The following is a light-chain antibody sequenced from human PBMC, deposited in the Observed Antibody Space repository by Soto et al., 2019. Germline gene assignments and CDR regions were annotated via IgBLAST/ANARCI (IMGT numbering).Light chain of an antibody. J-gene: IGLJ1*01. CDR3: NSHTSGDFRV. CDR1: SSDVGRYNH. Sequence: QSVLTQPASVSGSPGQSITISFTGTSSDVGRYNHVSWYQHHPGKAPKLIISEVSNRPSGVSNRFSGSKSGYTASLTISGLQAEDEADYYCNSHTSGDFRVFGTGTKVTVL. CDR2: EVS. V-gene: IGLV2-14*01.